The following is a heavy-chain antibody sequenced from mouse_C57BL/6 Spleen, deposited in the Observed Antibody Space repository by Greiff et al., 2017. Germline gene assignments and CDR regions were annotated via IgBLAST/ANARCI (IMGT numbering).Heavy chain of an antibody. CDR1: GFNIEDDS. CDR3: IAGSRYWYFDV. CDR2: IDPDNGDT. V-gene: IGHV14-4*01. J-gene: IGHJ1*03. Sequence: VQLQQSGAELVRPGASVKLSCTASGFNIEDDSMHWVKQRPEQGLEWIGWIDPDNGDTEYASKFPGQATITADTSSHPVSLKLSSLKSEDTAGYDCIAGSRYWYFDVWGTGTTVTVSA. D-gene: IGHD1-1*01.